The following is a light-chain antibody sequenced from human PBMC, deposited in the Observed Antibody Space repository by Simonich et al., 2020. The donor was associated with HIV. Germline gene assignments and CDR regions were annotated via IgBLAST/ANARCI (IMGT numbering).Light chain of an antibody. CDR1: ALPKQY. CDR2: KDI. CDR3: QSADSSGTYVL. V-gene: IGLV3-25*03. J-gene: IGLJ2*01. Sequence: SYELTQPPSVSVSPGQTARITCSGDALPKQYAYWYQQKPGQAPGLVIYKDIERPSGNPERFSGSSSGTTVTLTISGVQAEDEADYYCQSADSSGTYVLFGGGTKLTVL.